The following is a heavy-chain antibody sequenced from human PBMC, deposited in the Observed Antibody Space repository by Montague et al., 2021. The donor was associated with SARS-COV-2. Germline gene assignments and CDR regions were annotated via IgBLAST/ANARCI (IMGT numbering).Heavy chain of an antibody. J-gene: IGHJ6*02. Sequence: SLRLSCAASGFTFSSYAMHWVRQAPGKGLVWVSRINSDGSSTSYADSVKGRFTISRDNAKNTLYLQMNSLRAEDTAVYYCARSGQQLVHPLATLYYYYGMDVWGQGTTVTVSS. CDR2: INSDGSST. CDR3: ARSGQQLVHPLATLYYYYGMDV. D-gene: IGHD6-13*01. CDR1: GFTFSSYA. V-gene: IGHV3-74*01.